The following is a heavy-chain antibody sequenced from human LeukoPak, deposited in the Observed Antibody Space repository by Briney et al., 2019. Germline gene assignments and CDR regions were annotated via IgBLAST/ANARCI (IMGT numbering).Heavy chain of an antibody. CDR3: AKDSQTYGSGSY. Sequence: GSLRLSCAASGFTFSSYAMSWVRQAPGKVLEWVSAISGSGGSTYYADSVKGRFTISRDNSKNTLYLQMNSLRAEDTAVYYCAKDSQTYGSGSYWGQGTLVTVSS. D-gene: IGHD3-10*01. CDR1: GFTFSSYA. V-gene: IGHV3-23*01. J-gene: IGHJ4*02. CDR2: ISGSGGST.